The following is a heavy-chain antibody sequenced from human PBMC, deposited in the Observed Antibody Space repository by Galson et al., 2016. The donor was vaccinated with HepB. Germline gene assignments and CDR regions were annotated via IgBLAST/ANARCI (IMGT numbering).Heavy chain of an antibody. D-gene: IGHD6-25*01. Sequence: AISGDSVSSNSAAWNWIRQSPSRGLEWLGRTYYRSKWYNDYAESVKSRITINPDTSKNQFSLQLHSVTPDDTAFYYCAGEGASGYALDYWGQGTLVTVSS. CDR2: TYYRSKWYN. CDR1: GDSVSSNSAA. CDR3: AGEGASGYALDY. J-gene: IGHJ4*02. V-gene: IGHV6-1*01.